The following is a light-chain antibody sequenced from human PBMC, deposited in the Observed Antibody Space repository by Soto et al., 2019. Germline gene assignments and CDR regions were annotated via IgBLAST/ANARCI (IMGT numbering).Light chain of an antibody. Sequence: VVLTQSPGTLSLSPGGRATLSCRASQSVSRRSAWYQQRPGQSPRLLISGASMRASGVPVRFIGSGSGTDFTLTITRLEPEDFAVYYCQQYGGSPITFGLGTRLEIK. CDR3: QQYGGSPIT. V-gene: IGKV3-20*01. J-gene: IGKJ5*01. CDR1: QSVSRRS. CDR2: GAS.